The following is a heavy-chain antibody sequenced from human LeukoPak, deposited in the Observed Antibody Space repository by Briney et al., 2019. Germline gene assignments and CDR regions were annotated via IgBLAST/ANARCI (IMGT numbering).Heavy chain of an antibody. CDR1: GSRFTSYW. J-gene: IGHJ4*01. CDR3: ARPNGGSSSWYGADD. CDR2: INPGDSDT. D-gene: IGHD6-13*01. Sequence: GGSLPISFQGSGSRFTSYWMGWVRLVPGKGREWVGTINPGDSDTRYSPSVQGQVTSSADKSISTAYLQWSSLKASDTAMYYCARPNGGSSSWYGADDCSQGTLVTVPA. V-gene: IGHV5-51*01.